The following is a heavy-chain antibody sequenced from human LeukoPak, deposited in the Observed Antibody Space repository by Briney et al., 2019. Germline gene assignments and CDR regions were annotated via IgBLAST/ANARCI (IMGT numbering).Heavy chain of an antibody. D-gene: IGHD2-2*01. CDR3: ARDREGVVVVPAAVDY. J-gene: IGHJ4*02. Sequence: ASVKVSCKASGYTFTSYGISWVRQAPGQGLEWMGWISAYNGNTNYAQKLQGRVTMTTDTSTSTAYMELRGLRSDDTAVYYCARDREGVVVVPAAVDYWGQGTLVTVSS. CDR1: GYTFTSYG. V-gene: IGHV1-18*01. CDR2: ISAYNGNT.